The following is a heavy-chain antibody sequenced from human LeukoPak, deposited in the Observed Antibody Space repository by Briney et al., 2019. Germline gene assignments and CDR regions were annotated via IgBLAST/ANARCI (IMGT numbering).Heavy chain of an antibody. CDR3: ARGFRSAMVRGVRYYYMDV. CDR2: INASGGST. J-gene: IGHJ6*03. Sequence: ASVKVSCKASGYSFTSYYMNWVRQAPGQGLEWMGIINASGGSTSYAQKFQGRLTMTRDTSTSTVYMELSSLRSEDTAVYYCARGFRSAMVRGVRYYYMDVWGKGTTVTISS. D-gene: IGHD3-10*01. CDR1: GYSFTSYY. V-gene: IGHV1-46*01.